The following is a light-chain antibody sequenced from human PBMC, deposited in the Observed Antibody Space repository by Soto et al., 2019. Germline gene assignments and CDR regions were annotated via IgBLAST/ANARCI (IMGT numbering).Light chain of an antibody. CDR2: DVS. J-gene: IGKJ1*01. CDR1: QSISYW. Sequence: DIQMTQSPSTLSASVVDRVTITCLASQSISYWLAWYQQKPGKAPNLLIYDVSNLESGVPSRFRGSGSGTEFTLTISSLQPDDFATYYCQQYNSYPWTFGQGTKVDIK. CDR3: QQYNSYPWT. V-gene: IGKV1-5*01.